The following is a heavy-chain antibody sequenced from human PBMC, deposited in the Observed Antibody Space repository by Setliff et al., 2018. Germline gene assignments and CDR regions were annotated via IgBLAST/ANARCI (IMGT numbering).Heavy chain of an antibody. V-gene: IGHV3-74*01. CDR1: GFTFSSYS. Sequence: GGSLRLSCAASGFTFSSYSIHWVRQAPGKGLEWVSRINSDGTSTSYADSVKGRFTISRDNSKNTLYLQMNSLRPEDTAVYYCARTCSGSGCYAGLESWGQGTPVTVSS. J-gene: IGHJ4*02. CDR2: INSDGTST. D-gene: IGHD2-15*01. CDR3: ARTCSGSGCYAGLES.